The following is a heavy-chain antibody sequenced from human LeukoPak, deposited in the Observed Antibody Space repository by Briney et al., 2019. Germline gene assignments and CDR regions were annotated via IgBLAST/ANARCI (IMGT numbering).Heavy chain of an antibody. Sequence: ASVKVSCKASGYTFTSYYMHWVRQAPGQGLEWMGIINPSGGSTSYAQKFQGRVTMTRDMSTSTVYMELSRLRSDDTAVYYCARGRDFWSGYTEFDPWGQGTLVTVSS. D-gene: IGHD3-3*01. CDR1: GYTFTSYY. V-gene: IGHV1-46*01. CDR2: INPSGGST. J-gene: IGHJ5*02. CDR3: ARGRDFWSGYTEFDP.